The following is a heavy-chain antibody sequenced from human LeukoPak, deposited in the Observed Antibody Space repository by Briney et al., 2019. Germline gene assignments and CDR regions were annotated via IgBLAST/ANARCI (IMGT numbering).Heavy chain of an antibody. V-gene: IGHV3-23*01. J-gene: IGHJ4*02. CDR1: GFTFSNYA. Sequence: GGSLRLSCAASGFTFSNYAMSWFRQAPGKRLEWVSAISGSGSSTYYAASVKGRFTISRDNSKNTLYLQMNSLRADDTAVYYCAKAGGGFGQNWGEGTLVTVSS. CDR3: AKAGGGFGQN. CDR2: ISGSGSST. D-gene: IGHD3-10*01.